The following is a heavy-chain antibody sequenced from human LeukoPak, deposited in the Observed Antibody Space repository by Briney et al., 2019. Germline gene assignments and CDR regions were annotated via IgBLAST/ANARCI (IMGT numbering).Heavy chain of an antibody. J-gene: IGHJ4*02. CDR2: ITTSSSYI. CDR1: GFTFSSYS. D-gene: IGHD3-22*01. V-gene: IGHV3-21*01. CDR3: ARGEPYYDSSGVDY. Sequence: GGSLRRSCAASGFTFSSYSSNWVRQAPGKGLEWISCITTSSSYIYYADSVKGRFTISRDNAKNSLYLQMNSLRAEDTAVYYCARGEPYYDSSGVDYWGQGTLVTVSS.